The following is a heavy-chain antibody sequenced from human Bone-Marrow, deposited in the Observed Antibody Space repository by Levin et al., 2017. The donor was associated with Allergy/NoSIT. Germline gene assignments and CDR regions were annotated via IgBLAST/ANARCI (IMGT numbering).Heavy chain of an antibody. D-gene: IGHD6-13*01. CDR1: GFTFSSYA. V-gene: IGHV3-23*01. Sequence: GESLKISCAASGFTFSSYAMSWVRQAPGKGLEWVSAMSGSSGSTYYADSVKGRFTISRDNSKNTLYLQMNSLGAEDTALYYCAKSGAESRLAAAGINGFDYWGQGTLVTVSS. J-gene: IGHJ4*02. CDR3: AKSGAESRLAAAGINGFDY. CDR2: MSGSSGST.